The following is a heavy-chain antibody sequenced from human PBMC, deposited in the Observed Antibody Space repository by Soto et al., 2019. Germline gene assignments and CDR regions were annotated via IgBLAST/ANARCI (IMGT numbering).Heavy chain of an antibody. D-gene: IGHD1-26*01. CDR2: IYHSGST. CDR1: GGSISSGGYS. Sequence: SETLCLTCAVSGGSISSGGYSGSWIRQPPGKGLEWIGYIYHSGSTYYNPSLKSRVTISVDRSKNQFSLKLNSVTAADMAVYYCARHSGSYSRDYWGQGTLVTVSS. J-gene: IGHJ4*02. V-gene: IGHV4-30-2*01. CDR3: ARHSGSYSRDY.